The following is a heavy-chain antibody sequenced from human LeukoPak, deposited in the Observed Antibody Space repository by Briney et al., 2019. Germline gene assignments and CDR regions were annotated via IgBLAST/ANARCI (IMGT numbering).Heavy chain of an antibody. Sequence: GGSLRLSCAASGLTVSSNYMSWVRQAPGKGLEWASVIYSGGSTYYADSVKGRFTISRDNSKNTLYLQMNSLRAEDTAVYYCARAGRDGYNYADYWGQGTLVTVSS. CDR1: GLTVSSNY. V-gene: IGHV3-53*01. J-gene: IGHJ4*02. CDR2: IYSGGST. CDR3: ARAGRDGYNYADY. D-gene: IGHD5-24*01.